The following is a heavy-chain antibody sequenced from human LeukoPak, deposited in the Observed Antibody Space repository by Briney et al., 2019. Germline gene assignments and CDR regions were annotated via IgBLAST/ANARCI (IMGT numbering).Heavy chain of an antibody. D-gene: IGHD3-9*01. CDR2: ISSSSSYI. CDR1: GFTFSSYS. CDR3: ARDRELRPLRYFDWLEAFDI. Sequence: GGSLRLSCAASGFTFSSYSMNWVRQAPGKGLEWVSSISSSSSYIYYADSVKGRFTISRDNAKNSLYLQMNSLRAEDTAVYYCARDRELRPLRYFDWLEAFDIWGQGTMVTVSS. V-gene: IGHV3-21*01. J-gene: IGHJ3*02.